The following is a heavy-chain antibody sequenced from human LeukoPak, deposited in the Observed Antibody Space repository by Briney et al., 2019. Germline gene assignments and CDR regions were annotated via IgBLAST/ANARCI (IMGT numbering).Heavy chain of an antibody. J-gene: IGHJ4*02. V-gene: IGHV3-11*01. CDR1: GFTFRDYY. CDR2: IRRDSSTL. CDR3: ARSQMEAATFFDY. Sequence: GGSLRLTCAASGFTFRDYYMSWIRQVPGKGLEWVSYIRRDSSTLYYADSVKGRFTISRDNAKNSLYLQMSSLRAEDTAVYYCARSQMEAATFFDYWGQGTPVTVSS. D-gene: IGHD1-26*01.